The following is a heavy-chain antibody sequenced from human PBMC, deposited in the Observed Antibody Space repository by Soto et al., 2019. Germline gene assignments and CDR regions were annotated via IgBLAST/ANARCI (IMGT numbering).Heavy chain of an antibody. CDR3: AREGGGIVGATDAFDS. CDR1: GFTFSSYW. V-gene: IGHV3-7*01. J-gene: IGHJ3*02. Sequence: GGSLRLSCAASGFTFSSYWMSWVRQAPGKGLEWVANIKQDGSEKYYVDSVKGRFTISRDNAKNSLYLQMNSLRAEDTAVYYCAREGGGIVGATDAFDSWGQGTMVTVS. D-gene: IGHD1-26*01. CDR2: IKQDGSEK.